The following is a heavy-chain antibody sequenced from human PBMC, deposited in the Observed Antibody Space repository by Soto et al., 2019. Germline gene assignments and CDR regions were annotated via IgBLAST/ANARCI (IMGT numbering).Heavy chain of an antibody. CDR1: GFTFTTHA. D-gene: IGHD3-10*01. V-gene: IGHV3-23*01. CDR3: AKGLGEFSYYGMDV. CDR2: ISGSGGTT. Sequence: EVQLLESGGGLVQPGGSLRLSCAASGFTFTTHAMNWVRQAPGKXXXWVSSISGSGGTTDYADSVKGRFTISRDNSKNTLYLQMNXXXAEXXXVYYCAKGLGEFSYYGMDVWGQGTTVTVSS. J-gene: IGHJ6*02.